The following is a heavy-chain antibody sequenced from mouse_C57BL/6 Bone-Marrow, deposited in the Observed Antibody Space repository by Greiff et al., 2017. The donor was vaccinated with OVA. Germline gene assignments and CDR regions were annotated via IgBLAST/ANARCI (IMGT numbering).Heavy chain of an antibody. CDR2: INYDGSST. Sequence: EVMLVESEGGLVQPGSSMKLSCTASGFTFSDYYMAWVRQVPEKGLEWVANINYDGSSTYYLDSLKSRFIISRDNAKNILYLQMSSLKSEDTATYYCAREGGITTVVEYYFDYWGQGTTLTVSS. CDR1: GFTFSDYY. D-gene: IGHD1-1*01. J-gene: IGHJ2*01. CDR3: AREGGITTVVEYYFDY. V-gene: IGHV5-16*01.